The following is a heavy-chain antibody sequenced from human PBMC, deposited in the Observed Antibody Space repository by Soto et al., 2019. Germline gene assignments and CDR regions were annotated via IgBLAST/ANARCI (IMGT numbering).Heavy chain of an antibody. V-gene: IGHV4-59*01. J-gene: IGHJ4*02. CDR3: ARADTYYYDSSGYWAFDY. D-gene: IGHD3-22*01. CDR1: GGSISSYY. CDR2: IYYSGST. Sequence: SETLSLTCTVSGGSISSYYWSWIRQPPGKGLEWIGYIYYSGSTNYNPSLKSRVTISVDTSKNQFSLKLSSVTAADTAVYYCARADTYYYDSSGYWAFDYWGQGTLVTVSS.